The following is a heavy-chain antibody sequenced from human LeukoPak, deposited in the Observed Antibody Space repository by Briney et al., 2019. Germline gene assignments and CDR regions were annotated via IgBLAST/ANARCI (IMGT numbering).Heavy chain of an antibody. J-gene: IGHJ4*02. V-gene: IGHV4-34*01. CDR2: INHSGST. CDR1: GGSFSGYY. CDR3: ARGHITMVRGKWHFDY. D-gene: IGHD3-10*01. Sequence: SSETLSLTCAVYGGSFSGYYWSWIRQPPGKGLEWIGEINHSGSTNYNPSLKSRVTISVDTSKNQFSLKLSSVTAADTAVYYCARGHITMVRGKWHFDYWGQGTLVTVSS.